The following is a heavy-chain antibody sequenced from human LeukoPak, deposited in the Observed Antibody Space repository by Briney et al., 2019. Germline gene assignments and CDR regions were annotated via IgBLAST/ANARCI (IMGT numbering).Heavy chain of an antibody. CDR2: INHSGST. CDR1: GGSFSGYY. CDR3: ARARGQQPGEFDY. J-gene: IGHJ4*02. D-gene: IGHD6-13*01. V-gene: IGHV4-34*01. Sequence: SETLSLTCAVYGGSFSGYYWSWIRQPPGKGLEWIGEINHSGSTNYNPSLKSRVTISVDTSKNQFSLKLSSVTAADTAVYYCARARGQQPGEFDYWGQGTLVTVSS.